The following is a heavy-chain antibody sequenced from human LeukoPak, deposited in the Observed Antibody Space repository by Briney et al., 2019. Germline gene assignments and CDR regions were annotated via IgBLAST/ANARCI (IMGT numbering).Heavy chain of an antibody. D-gene: IGHD3-22*01. V-gene: IGHV3-30*02. CDR2: IRYDGSNK. CDR3: AQAVVVIRGHYVDS. Sequence: GGSLRLSCTSSGFIFSDYGMHWVRQAPGKEPQWVAFIRYDGSNKYYADSVNGRFTISRDNSKNTLYLQMNSLRPEDTAVYYCAQAVVVIRGHYVDSWGLGTLVTVSS. J-gene: IGHJ4*02. CDR1: GFIFSDYG.